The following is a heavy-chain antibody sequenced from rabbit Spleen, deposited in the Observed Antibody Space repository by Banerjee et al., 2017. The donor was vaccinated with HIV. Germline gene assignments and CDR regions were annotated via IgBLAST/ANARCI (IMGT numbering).Heavy chain of an antibody. D-gene: IGHD8-1*01. CDR1: GFTLSSYY. V-gene: IGHV1S7*01. CDR3: ARDGAGSSYFNL. Sequence: QLKESGGGLVQPGGSLKLSCKASGFTLSSYYMNWVRKAPGKGLEWIGYIDPVFGSTYYANWVNGRFTISSHNAQNTLYLQLNSLTAADTATYFCARDGAGSSYFNLWGPGTLVTVS. J-gene: IGHJ4*01. CDR2: IDPVFGST.